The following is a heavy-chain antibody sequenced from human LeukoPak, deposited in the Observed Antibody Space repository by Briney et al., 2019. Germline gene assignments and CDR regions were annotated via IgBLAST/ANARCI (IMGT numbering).Heavy chain of an antibody. D-gene: IGHD6-13*01. CDR2: IRYDGTDK. Sequence: AGGSLRLSCAASGFTFSSYVMHWVRQAPGKGLEWVAFIRYDGTDKDYGDSVKGRFTISRDNAKNSLYLQMNSLRAEDTALYYCAKDGGRGGYSSSWLWGQGTLVTVSS. CDR3: AKDGGRGGYSSSWL. CDR1: GFTFSSYV. V-gene: IGHV3-30*02. J-gene: IGHJ4*02.